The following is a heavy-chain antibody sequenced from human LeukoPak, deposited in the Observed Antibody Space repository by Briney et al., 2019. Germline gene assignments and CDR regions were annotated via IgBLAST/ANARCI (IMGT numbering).Heavy chain of an antibody. Sequence: SETLSLTCTVSGGSISSYYWSWIRQPAGKGLEWIGRIYTSGSTNYNPSLKSRVTMSVDTSKNQFSLKLSSVTAADTAVYYCARDLIGYGGIGNYYYYGMDVWGQGTTVTVSS. CDR1: GGSISSYY. V-gene: IGHV4-4*07. CDR2: IYTSGST. J-gene: IGHJ6*02. CDR3: ARDLIGYGGIGNYYYYGMDV. D-gene: IGHD6-13*01.